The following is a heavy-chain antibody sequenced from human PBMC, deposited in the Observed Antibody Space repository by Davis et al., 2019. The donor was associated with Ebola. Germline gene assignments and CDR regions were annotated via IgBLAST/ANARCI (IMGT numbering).Heavy chain of an antibody. CDR1: GFTFSSYS. J-gene: IGHJ4*02. CDR2: ISSSSSYI. CDR3: ARDRELLGRGLDY. V-gene: IGHV3-21*01. Sequence: GESLKISCAASGFTFSSYSMNWVRQAPGKGLEWVSSISSSSSYIYYADSVKGRFTISRDNAKNSLYLQMNTLRAEDTAVYYCARDRELLGRGLDYWGQGTLVTVSS. D-gene: IGHD1-26*01.